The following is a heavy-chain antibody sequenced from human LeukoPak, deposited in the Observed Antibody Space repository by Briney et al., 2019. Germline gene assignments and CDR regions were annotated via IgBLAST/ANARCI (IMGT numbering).Heavy chain of an antibody. J-gene: IGHJ6*02. D-gene: IGHD2-15*01. CDR1: GGSISSGGYY. Sequence: SETLSLTCTVSGGSISSGGYYWSWIRQPPGKGLEWIGYIYYSGSTNYNPSLKSRVTISVDTSKNQFSLKLTSVTAADTAVYYCARDNCSGGSCFHASYYYGMDVWGQGTTVTVSS. V-gene: IGHV4-61*08. CDR3: ARDNCSGGSCFHASYYYGMDV. CDR2: IYYSGST.